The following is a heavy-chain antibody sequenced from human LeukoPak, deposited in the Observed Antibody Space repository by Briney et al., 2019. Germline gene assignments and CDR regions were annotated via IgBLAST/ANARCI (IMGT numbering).Heavy chain of an antibody. V-gene: IGHV3-48*03. D-gene: IGHD1-14*01. J-gene: IGHJ4*02. CDR1: GFSFSVYE. CDR3: TRDRSRAEDD. Sequence: GGSLRLSCAASGFSFSVYEMHWVRQAPGKGLEWISDISSSGTTTYYADSVKGRFTISRDNANNLLYLQMNSLRGEDTAVYYCTRDRSRAEDDWGQGTLVTVSS. CDR2: ISSSGTTT.